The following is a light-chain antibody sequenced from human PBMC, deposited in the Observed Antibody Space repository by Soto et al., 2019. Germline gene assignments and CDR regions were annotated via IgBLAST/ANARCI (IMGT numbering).Light chain of an antibody. J-gene: IGKJ5*01. CDR1: QGISNY. Sequence: DIQMTQSPSAMSASVGDRVTTTCRASQGISNYLAWFQQKPGKVPKRLIYAASSFQSGVPSRFSGSGSGTDFTLTISCLQSEDFAVYYCQQYNNWPLTFGQGTRLEIK. CDR3: QQYNNWPLT. V-gene: IGKV1-17*03. CDR2: AAS.